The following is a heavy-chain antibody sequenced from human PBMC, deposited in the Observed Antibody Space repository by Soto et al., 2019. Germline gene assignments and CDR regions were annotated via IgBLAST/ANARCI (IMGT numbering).Heavy chain of an antibody. CDR3: ARDLGYSDSSGRRSAFDI. J-gene: IGHJ3*02. CDR1: GFTFRGHS. Sequence: GGSLRLCCAASGFTFRGHSMNWVRQAPGKGLEWVSSISSSSSYIYYADSVKGRFTISRDNAKNSLYLQMSSLRAEDTAVYYCARDLGYSDSSGRRSAFDIWGQGTMVTVSS. D-gene: IGHD3-22*01. V-gene: IGHV3-21*01. CDR2: ISSSSSYI.